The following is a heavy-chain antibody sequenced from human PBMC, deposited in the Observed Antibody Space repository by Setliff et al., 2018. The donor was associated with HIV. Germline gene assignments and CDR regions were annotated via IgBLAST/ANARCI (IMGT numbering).Heavy chain of an antibody. Sequence: ASVKVSCKASGYTFTGYYMHWVRQAPGQGLEWMGWINPNSGGTNYAQKFQGRVTMTRDTSISTAYMEVSRLRSDDTAVYYCARDDNYFDTTGYYPYFDYWGQGTQVT. CDR2: INPNSGGT. CDR1: GYTFTGYY. J-gene: IGHJ4*02. CDR3: ARDDNYFDTTGYYPYFDY. D-gene: IGHD3-22*01. V-gene: IGHV1-2*02.